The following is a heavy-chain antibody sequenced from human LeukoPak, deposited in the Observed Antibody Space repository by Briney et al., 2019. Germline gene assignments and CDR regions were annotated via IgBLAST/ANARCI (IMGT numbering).Heavy chain of an antibody. D-gene: IGHD3-10*01. CDR3: TRDRGIGFDY. CDR1: GFTFSSDT. V-gene: IGHV3-48*01. Sequence: GGSLRLSCAASGFTFSSDTMNWVRQAPGKGLEWLSYITSSRSTIYYADSEKGRFTISRDNAENSLYLQMDSLRAEDTAVYYCTRDRGIGFDYWGQGTLVTVSS. CDR2: ITSSRSTI. J-gene: IGHJ4*02.